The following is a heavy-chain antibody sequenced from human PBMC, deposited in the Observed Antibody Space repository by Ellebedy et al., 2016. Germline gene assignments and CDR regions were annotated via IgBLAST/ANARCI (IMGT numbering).Heavy chain of an antibody. CDR3: ARAYCGGDCYSVSYYYYGMDV. V-gene: IGHV3-13*04. J-gene: IGHJ6*02. Sequence: GGSLRLXCAASGFTFSSYDMHWVRQATGKGLEWVSAIGTAGDTYYPGSVKGRFTISRENAKNSLYLQMNSLRAGDTAVYYCARAYCGGDCYSVSYYYYGMDVWGQGTTVTVSS. CDR1: GFTFSSYD. CDR2: IGTAGDT. D-gene: IGHD2-21*02.